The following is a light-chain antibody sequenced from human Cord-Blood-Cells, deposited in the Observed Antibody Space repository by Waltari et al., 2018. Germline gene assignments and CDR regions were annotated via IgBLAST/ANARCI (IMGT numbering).Light chain of an antibody. CDR2: DVS. CDR3: SSYTSSSTVV. CDR1: SSDVGGYNY. V-gene: IGLV2-14*01. Sequence: QSALTQPASVSGSPGQSITISCTGTSSDVGGYNYASWYQQHPGKAPKLMIYDVSNLPSGVSNRFSGSKSGNTASLTISGLQAEDEADYYCSSYTSSSTVVFGGGTKLTVL. J-gene: IGLJ2*01.